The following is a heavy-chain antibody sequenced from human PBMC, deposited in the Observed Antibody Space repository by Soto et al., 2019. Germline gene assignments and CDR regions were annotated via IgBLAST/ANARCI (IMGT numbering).Heavy chain of an antibody. CDR3: AKGTIVLVPAAIRS. CDR1: GFTFSSYG. J-gene: IGHJ4*02. D-gene: IGHD2-2*02. CDR2: IWYDGSNK. Sequence: HPGGSLRLSCAASGFTFSSYGMHWVRQAPGKGLEWVAVIWYDGSNKYYADSVKGRFTISRDNSKNTLYLQMNSLRAEDTAVYYCAKGTIVLVPAAIRSWGQGTLVTVSS. V-gene: IGHV3-30*02.